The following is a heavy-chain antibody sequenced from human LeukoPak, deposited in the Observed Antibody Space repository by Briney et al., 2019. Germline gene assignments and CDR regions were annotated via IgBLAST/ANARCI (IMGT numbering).Heavy chain of an antibody. CDR2: INSDGSST. CDR1: GFTFSSYW. V-gene: IGHV3-74*01. D-gene: IGHD6-19*01. Sequence: SGGSLRLSCAASGFTFSSYWMHWVRQAPGKGRVWVSRINSDGSSTSYADSVKGRFTISRDNAKNTLYLQMNSLRAEDTAVYYCARKFIAVAGIDYWGQGTLLTVPS. J-gene: IGHJ4*02. CDR3: ARKFIAVAGIDY.